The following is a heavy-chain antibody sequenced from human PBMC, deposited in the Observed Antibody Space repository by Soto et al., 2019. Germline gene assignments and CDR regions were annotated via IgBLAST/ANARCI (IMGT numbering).Heavy chain of an antibody. CDR1: GGTFSNYA. D-gene: IGHD2-15*01. V-gene: IGHV1-69*12. CDR3: AKDGGREGYFGNWFDP. J-gene: IGHJ5*02. CDR2: IIPIFGTR. Sequence: QVQLVQSGAEVKKPGSSVKVSCKASGGTFSNYAITWVRQAPGPGLEWLGGIIPIFGTRDYAQKFQSRVTIYADESTTTAYMELSSLRSDDTAVYYCAKDGGREGYFGNWFDPWGQGTLVTVSS.